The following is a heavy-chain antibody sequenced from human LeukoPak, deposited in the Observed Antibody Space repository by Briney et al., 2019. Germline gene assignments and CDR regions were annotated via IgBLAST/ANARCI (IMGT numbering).Heavy chain of an antibody. Sequence: SETLSLTCTVSGVSISSYYWSWIRQPPGKGLGWIGYIYYSGSTNYNPSLKSRVTISVDTSKNQFSLKLSSVTAADTAVYYCASLTQSAVAGHFDYWGQGTLVTVSS. D-gene: IGHD6-19*01. V-gene: IGHV4-59*01. CDR2: IYYSGST. J-gene: IGHJ4*02. CDR1: GVSISSYY. CDR3: ASLTQSAVAGHFDY.